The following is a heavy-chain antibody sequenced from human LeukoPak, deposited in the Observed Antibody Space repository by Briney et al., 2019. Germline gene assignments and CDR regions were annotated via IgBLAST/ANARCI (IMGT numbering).Heavy chain of an antibody. Sequence: GGSLRLSCAASGFTFSSYAMSWVRQAPGKGLEWVSAISGSDGRLFYADSVKGRFTISRDNSKNTLHLQMNSLRAEDTAVYYCAKESPYRAPTRTYYFDSWGQGTLVTVPS. J-gene: IGHJ4*02. CDR1: GFTFSSYA. V-gene: IGHV3-23*01. D-gene: IGHD1-14*01. CDR2: ISGSDGRL. CDR3: AKESPYRAPTRTYYFDS.